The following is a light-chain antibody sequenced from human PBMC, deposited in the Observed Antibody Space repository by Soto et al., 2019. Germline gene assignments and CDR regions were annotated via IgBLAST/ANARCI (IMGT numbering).Light chain of an antibody. Sequence: EIVMKQSPSTLSVCPGETATLSCRASQSISIGLAWYRQKPGQPPRLLIYGASTRATGTPARFSGSGSGTEFTLTISSLQSEDFALYYCQQYNKWPRITFGQGTRLEIK. J-gene: IGKJ5*01. CDR1: QSISIG. CDR3: QQYNKWPRIT. CDR2: GAS. V-gene: IGKV3D-15*01.